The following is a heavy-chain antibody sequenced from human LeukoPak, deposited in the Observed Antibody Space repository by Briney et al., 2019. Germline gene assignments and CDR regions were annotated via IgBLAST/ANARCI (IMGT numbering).Heavy chain of an antibody. CDR3: ARGGGYSYGYVVY. CDR1: GLIFSSYG. J-gene: IGHJ4*02. CDR2: IWYDGSNE. V-gene: IGHV3-33*08. Sequence: PGRSLRLSCAASGLIFSSYGMHWVRQAPGKGLEWVAVIWYDGSNEYYADSVKGRFTISRDNSKNTLYLQMNSLRAEDTSVYYCARGGGYSYGYVVYWGQGTLVTVSS. D-gene: IGHD5-18*01.